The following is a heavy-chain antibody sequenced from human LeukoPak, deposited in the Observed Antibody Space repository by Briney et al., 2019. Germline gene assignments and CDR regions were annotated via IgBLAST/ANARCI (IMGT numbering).Heavy chain of an antibody. J-gene: IGHJ4*02. D-gene: IGHD3-3*01. V-gene: IGHV1-18*01. CDR3: ARDGPDYDFWSGYSDPKFDY. Sequence: ASVRVSCKASGYTFTSYGISWVRQAPGQGLEWMGWMSAYNGKTNYAQKLQGRVTMTTDTPTSTAYMELRSLRSDDPAVYYCARDGPDYDFWSGYSDPKFDYWGQGTLVTVSS. CDR2: MSAYNGKT. CDR1: GYTFTSYG.